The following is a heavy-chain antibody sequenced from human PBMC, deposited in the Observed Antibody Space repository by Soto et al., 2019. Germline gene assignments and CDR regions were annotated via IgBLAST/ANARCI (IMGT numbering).Heavy chain of an antibody. Sequence: SETLSLTCAVYGVSFSGYYWSWIRQPPGKGLEWIGEINHSGSTNYNPSLKSRVTISVDTSKNQFSLKLSSVTAADTAVYYCARGLVGSSWPDYWGQGTLVTVSS. J-gene: IGHJ4*02. CDR2: INHSGST. V-gene: IGHV4-34*01. CDR3: ARGLVGSSWPDY. CDR1: GVSFSGYY. D-gene: IGHD6-13*01.